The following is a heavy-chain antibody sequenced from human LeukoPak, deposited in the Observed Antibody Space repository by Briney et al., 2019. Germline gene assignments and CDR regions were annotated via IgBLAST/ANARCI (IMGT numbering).Heavy chain of an antibody. CDR2: IKEDGSAT. V-gene: IGHV3-7*04. Sequence: GGSLRLSCAASGFTFSTYWMTWVRQAPGKGPEWVANIKEDGSATYYVDSVKGRFTISRDNAKKSLYLQMNSLRAEDTAVYYCARHSPGYLAYDSWGQGTLVTVSS. D-gene: IGHD1-1*01. J-gene: IGHJ4*02. CDR1: GFTFSTYW. CDR3: ARHSPGYLAYDS.